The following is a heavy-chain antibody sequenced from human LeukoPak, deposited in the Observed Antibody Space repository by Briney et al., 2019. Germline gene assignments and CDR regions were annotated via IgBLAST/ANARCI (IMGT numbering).Heavy chain of an antibody. CDR2: IYTSGST. CDR1: GGSISSGSYY. V-gene: IGHV4-61*02. D-gene: IGHD6-19*01. J-gene: IGHJ5*02. Sequence: SETLSLTCTVSGGSISSGSYYWSWIRQPAGKGLEWIGRIYTSGSTNYNPSLKSRVTISVDTSKNQFSLKLSSVTAADTAVYYCARDGRRVAVAGPFDPWGQETLVTVSS. CDR3: ARDGRRVAVAGPFDP.